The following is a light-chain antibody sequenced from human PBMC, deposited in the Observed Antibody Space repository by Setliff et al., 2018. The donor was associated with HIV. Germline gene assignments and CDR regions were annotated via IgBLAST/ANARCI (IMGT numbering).Light chain of an antibody. J-gene: IGLJ1*01. CDR3: CSYAGSYTYI. CDR1: SSDIGTYNY. V-gene: IGLV2-11*01. CDR2: DVS. Sequence: QSALAQPRSVSGSPGQSVTFSCTGSSSDIGTYNYVSWYQQHPGKAPKLMIYDVSRRPSGVPDRFSGSKSGNTASLTISGLQADDEADYYCCSYAGSYTYIFGTGTNVTVL.